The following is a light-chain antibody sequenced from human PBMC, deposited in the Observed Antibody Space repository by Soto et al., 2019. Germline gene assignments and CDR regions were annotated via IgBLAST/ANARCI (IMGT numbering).Light chain of an antibody. CDR1: QSVSNNY. CDR3: QQYGSSGT. Sequence: EIVLTQAPGALSLSPGERATLSCRASQSVSNNYLAWYQQKPGQAPRLLIYGASNRATGIPDRFSDSGSGTDFTLTISRLEPEDFAVYYCQQYGSSGTFGQGTPVDIK. CDR2: GAS. J-gene: IGKJ1*01. V-gene: IGKV3-20*01.